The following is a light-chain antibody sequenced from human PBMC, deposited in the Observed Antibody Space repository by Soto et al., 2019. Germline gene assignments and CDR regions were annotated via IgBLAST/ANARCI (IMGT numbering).Light chain of an antibody. CDR3: QQSYRTPYT. V-gene: IGKV1-39*01. Sequence: IQMTQSPSSLSVSVGDSVTLSCRASQCISIYFNWYQQKPGEAPTRLIYGASSWQTGVPSRFTGGGSWTDFTLTISSLQPEDFATYYCQQSYRTPYTFGQGTQLEIK. CDR1: QCISIY. J-gene: IGKJ2*01. CDR2: GAS.